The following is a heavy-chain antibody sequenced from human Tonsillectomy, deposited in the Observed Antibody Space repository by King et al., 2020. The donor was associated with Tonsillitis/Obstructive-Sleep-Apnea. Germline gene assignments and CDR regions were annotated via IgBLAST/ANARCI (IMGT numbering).Heavy chain of an antibody. J-gene: IGHJ3*01. D-gene: IGHD6-6*01. CDR2: IRSKAYGGTT. CDR1: GFTFGDYA. CDR3: TRGARPYAFDL. V-gene: IGHV3-49*04. Sequence: VQLVESGGGLVQPGRSLRLSCTASGFTFGDYAMSWVRQAPGKGLEWVGCIRSKAYGGTTEYAASVKGTFTIPRDDSKSIAYMQMNSLKTEDPAVYYCTRGARPYAFDLWGQGTMVTVSS.